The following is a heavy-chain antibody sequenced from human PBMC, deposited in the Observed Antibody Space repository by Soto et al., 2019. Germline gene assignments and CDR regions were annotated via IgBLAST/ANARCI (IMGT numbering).Heavy chain of an antibody. CDR1: GYTFTGYY. D-gene: IGHD5-12*01. J-gene: IGHJ6*02. CDR2: INPNSGGT. V-gene: IGHV1-2*02. CDR3: ARGALXWGSGYEDPYYYYGMDV. Sequence: ASVKVSCKASGYTFTGYYMHWVRQAPGQGLEWMGWINPNSGGTNYAQKFQGRVTMTRDTSISTAYMELSRLRSDDTAVYYCARGALXWGSGYEDPYYYYGMDVWGPGTTVTVSS.